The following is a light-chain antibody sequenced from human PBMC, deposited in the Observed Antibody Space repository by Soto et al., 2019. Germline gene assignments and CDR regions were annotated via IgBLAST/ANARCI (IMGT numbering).Light chain of an antibody. CDR2: DNN. CDR3: QSYDSTLNRV. J-gene: IGLJ2*01. Sequence: QSVLTQPPSVSGAPGQRVTISCTGSSSNIGAGYDVHWYQQLPGTAPKLLIYDNNNRPSGVPDRFSGSKSGTSASLAIIGLQAEDEADYYCQSYDSTLNRVFGGGTKVTVL. V-gene: IGLV1-40*01. CDR1: SSNIGAGYD.